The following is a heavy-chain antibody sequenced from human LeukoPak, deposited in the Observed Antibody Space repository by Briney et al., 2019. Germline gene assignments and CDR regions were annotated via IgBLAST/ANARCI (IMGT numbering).Heavy chain of an antibody. J-gene: IGHJ3*02. CDR1: GGSISSYY. Sequence: SGTLSLTCTVSGGSISSYYWSWIRQPPGKGLEWIGYIYCSGNTNYNPSLKSRVTISVDTSKNQFSLKLSSVTAADTAVYYCALDGGSGSYLNAFDIWGQGTMVTVSS. D-gene: IGHD3-10*01. CDR2: IYCSGNT. V-gene: IGHV4-59*08. CDR3: ALDGGSGSYLNAFDI.